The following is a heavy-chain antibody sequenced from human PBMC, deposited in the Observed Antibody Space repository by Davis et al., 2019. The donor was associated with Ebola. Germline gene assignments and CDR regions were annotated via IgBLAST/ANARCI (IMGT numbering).Heavy chain of an antibody. Sequence: PGGSLRLSCAASGFTFSSSWMHWVRQVPGKGLVWVSRINSDASSTNYADSVRGRFTISRDNAKNSLYLQMNSLRAEDTAVYYCAKGMAVAGASYYFDYWGQGTLVTVSS. J-gene: IGHJ4*02. D-gene: IGHD6-19*01. V-gene: IGHV3-74*01. CDR3: AKGMAVAGASYYFDY. CDR1: GFTFSSSW. CDR2: INSDASST.